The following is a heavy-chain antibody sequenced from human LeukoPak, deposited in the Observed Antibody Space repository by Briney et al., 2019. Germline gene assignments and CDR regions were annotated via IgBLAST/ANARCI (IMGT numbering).Heavy chain of an antibody. V-gene: IGHV3-23*01. CDR3: AKYGRSGYSSGMDV. Sequence: SGGSLRLSCAASGFTFSSYAMTWVRQAPGKGLEWVSTISVSGGSTYYADSVKGRFTISRDNSKNTLYLQMNSLRAEDTAVYYCAKYGRSGYSSGMDVWGQGTTVTVSS. CDR2: ISVSGGST. D-gene: IGHD2-15*01. J-gene: IGHJ6*02. CDR1: GFTFSSYA.